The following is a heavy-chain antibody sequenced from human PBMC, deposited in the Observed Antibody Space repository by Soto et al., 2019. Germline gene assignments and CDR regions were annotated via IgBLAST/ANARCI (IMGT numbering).Heavy chain of an antibody. V-gene: IGHV4-38-2*01. CDR1: GHSISSGFYY. D-gene: IGHD1-26*01. CDR3: ARYEYSYSAGFFDS. CDR2: IYHSGST. Sequence: SETLSLTCAVSGHSISSGFYYWGWIRQPPGKGLEWIGSIYHSGSTYYNPSLKSRVTMSVDTSKNQLSLKLSSVTAADTAVYYWARYEYSYSAGFFDSGGQGPRVTVPS. J-gene: IGHJ4*02.